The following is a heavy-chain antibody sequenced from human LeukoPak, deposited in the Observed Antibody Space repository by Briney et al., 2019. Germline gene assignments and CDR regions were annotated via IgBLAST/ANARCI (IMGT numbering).Heavy chain of an antibody. J-gene: IGHJ4*02. V-gene: IGHV3-21*04. D-gene: IGHD6-13*01. Sequence: GGSLRLSCAASGFTFSSYRMNWVRQAPGKGLEWVSSISSSSSYIYYADSVKGRFTISRDNAKNSLYLQMNSLRTEDTALYYCAKVRGSSWSSFDYWGQGTLVTVSS. CDR2: ISSSSSYI. CDR1: GFTFSSYR. CDR3: AKVRGSSWSSFDY.